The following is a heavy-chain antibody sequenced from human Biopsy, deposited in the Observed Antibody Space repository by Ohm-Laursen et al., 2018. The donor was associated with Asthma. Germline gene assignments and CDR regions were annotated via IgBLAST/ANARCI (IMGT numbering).Heavy chain of an antibody. J-gene: IGHJ4*02. V-gene: IGHV3-30*18. CDR1: GFSFSNYG. CDR3: AKEVFPGWELRRGPDS. D-gene: IGHD1-26*01. Sequence: SLRLSCTASGFSFSNYGMHWVRQAPGKGLDWVAVISFDGTNRNYTDSVEGRFTISRDNSRNTLHLEMNSLRAEDTAVYFCAKEVFPGWELRRGPDSWGQGTLVTVSS. CDR2: ISFDGTNR.